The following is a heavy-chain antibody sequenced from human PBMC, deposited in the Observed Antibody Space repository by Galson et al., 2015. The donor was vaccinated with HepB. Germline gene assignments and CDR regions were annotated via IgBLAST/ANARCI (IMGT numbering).Heavy chain of an antibody. V-gene: IGHV3-33*05. CDR2: ITYDGVNE. Sequence: SLRLSCAASGFSFNTHGMHWVRQAPGKGLEWVGVITYDGVNEGYADSARGRFTISRDTSTNTLYLQMNNLRAEDTAMYYCAREQGYNDYRTSDYWGQGTLVTVSS. CDR3: AREQGYNDYRTSDY. J-gene: IGHJ4*02. D-gene: IGHD4-11*01. CDR1: GFSFNTHG.